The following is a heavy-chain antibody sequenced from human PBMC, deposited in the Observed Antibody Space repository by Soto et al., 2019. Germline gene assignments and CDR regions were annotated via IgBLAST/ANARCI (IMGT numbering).Heavy chain of an antibody. J-gene: IGHJ4*02. Sequence: RASVKFSCKASGGTLSSYAISWVRQAPGQGLEWMGGIIPIFGTANYAQKFQGRVTITADESTSTAYMELSSLRSEDTAVYYCASTYLVVVVAAISGGMLDYWGQGTLVTVSS. D-gene: IGHD2-15*01. CDR1: GGTLSSYA. CDR3: ASTYLVVVVAAISGGMLDY. V-gene: IGHV1-69*13. CDR2: IIPIFGTA.